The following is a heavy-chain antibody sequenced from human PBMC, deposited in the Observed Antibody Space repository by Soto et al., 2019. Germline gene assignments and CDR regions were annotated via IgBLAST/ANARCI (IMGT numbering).Heavy chain of an antibody. CDR1: GYTFSNYL. CDR3: ASPSYGSGSYY. V-gene: IGHV1-3*01. CDR2: INAGNGHT. Sequence: QVQLVQSGAEVKKPGVSVKVSCKASGYTFSNYLLHWVRQAPGQGLEWMGWINAGNGHTKYSQKFQGRVTFTRDTSATTAYIELSSLRPEDTAVYYCASPSYGSGSYYWGQGTLVTVSS. D-gene: IGHD3-10*01. J-gene: IGHJ4*02.